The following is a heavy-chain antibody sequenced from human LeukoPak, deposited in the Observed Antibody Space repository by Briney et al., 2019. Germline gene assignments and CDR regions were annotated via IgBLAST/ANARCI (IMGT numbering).Heavy chain of an antibody. D-gene: IGHD2-2*01. Sequence: PGESLQISCQGSGYSFTSYWIGWVRQMPGKGLEWMGIIYPGDSDTRYSPSFQGQVTISADKSISTAYLQWSSLKASDTAMYYCARAPDDCSSTSCYSYFDYWGQGTLVTVSS. J-gene: IGHJ4*02. CDR3: ARAPDDCSSTSCYSYFDY. CDR1: GYSFTSYW. V-gene: IGHV5-51*01. CDR2: IYPGDSDT.